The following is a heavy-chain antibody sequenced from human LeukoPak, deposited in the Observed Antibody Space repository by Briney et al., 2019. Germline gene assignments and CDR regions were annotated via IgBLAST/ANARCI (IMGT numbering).Heavy chain of an antibody. J-gene: IGHJ1*01. D-gene: IGHD3-22*01. CDR2: IYSRGST. CDR3: ARGAHYYDSSGYRDFQH. Sequence: SETLSLTCSVSGGSISSYYWSWIRQPAGKGLEWIGRIYSRGSTNYNPSLKSRVTMSVDTSKNQFSLKLSSVTAADTAVYYCARGAHYYDSSGYRDFQHWGQGTLVTVSS. CDR1: GGSISSYY. V-gene: IGHV4-4*07.